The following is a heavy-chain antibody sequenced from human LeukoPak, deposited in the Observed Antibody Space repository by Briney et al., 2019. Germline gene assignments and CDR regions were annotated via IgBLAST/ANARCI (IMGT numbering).Heavy chain of an antibody. Sequence: SETLSLTCSVSGGSISSSSYFWGWIRQPLGKGLEWIASVHHSGSTYYNPSLKSRLTISVDTSKNQFSLKMSSVTAADTAVYYCARASRNWNDVGNFDYWGQGTLVTVSS. V-gene: IGHV4-39*01. CDR3: ARASRNWNDVGNFDY. CDR1: GGSISSSSYF. J-gene: IGHJ4*02. D-gene: IGHD1-20*01. CDR2: VHHSGST.